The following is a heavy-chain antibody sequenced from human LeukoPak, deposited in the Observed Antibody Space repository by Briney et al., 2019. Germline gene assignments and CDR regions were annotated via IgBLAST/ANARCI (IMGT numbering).Heavy chain of an antibody. Sequence: SSETLSLTCAVYGGSFSGYYWSWIRQPPGKGLEWIGEINHSGSTNYNPSLKSRVTISVDTSKNQFSLKLSSVTAADTAVYYCARGLTAARYFDYWGQGTLVTVSS. D-gene: IGHD6-6*01. CDR1: GGSFSGYY. J-gene: IGHJ4*02. CDR2: INHSGST. CDR3: ARGLTAARYFDY. V-gene: IGHV4-34*01.